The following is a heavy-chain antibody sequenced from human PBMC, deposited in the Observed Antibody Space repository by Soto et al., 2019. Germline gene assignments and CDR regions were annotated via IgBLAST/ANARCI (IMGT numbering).Heavy chain of an antibody. CDR3: ARGYDILTGYLPIDY. V-gene: IGHV4-34*01. J-gene: IGHJ4*02. CDR1: GGSFSGYY. D-gene: IGHD3-9*01. Sequence: PSETLSLTCAVYGGSFSGYYWSWIRQPPGKGLEWIGEINHSGSTNYNPSLKSRVTISVDTSKNQFSLKLSSVTAADTAVYYCARGYDILTGYLPIDYWGQGTLVTVSS. CDR2: INHSGST.